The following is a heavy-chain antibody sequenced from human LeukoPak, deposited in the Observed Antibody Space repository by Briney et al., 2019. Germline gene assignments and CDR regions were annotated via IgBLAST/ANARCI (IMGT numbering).Heavy chain of an antibody. V-gene: IGHV3-7*01. J-gene: IGHJ4*02. Sequence: GGSLRLSCAASGFTFSTYWMSWVRQAPGEGLEWVANIKEDGSEKYYGDSVKGRFTISRHNAKNSLYLQMNSLRAEDTAVYYCARDSSGYQGGQGTLVTVSA. D-gene: IGHD3-22*01. CDR3: ARDSSGYQ. CDR2: IKEDGSEK. CDR1: GFTFSTYW.